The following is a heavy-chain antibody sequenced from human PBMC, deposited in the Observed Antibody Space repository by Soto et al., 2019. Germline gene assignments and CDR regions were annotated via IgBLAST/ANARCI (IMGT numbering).Heavy chain of an antibody. CDR2: ISGSSGHI. Sequence: PGESVKISCAAPGFTFNDYGMSWVRQAPWKGLEWVSTISGSSGHIFYADFVKGRFTISRDNSRNTLYLQMNSLRVDDTAIYYCAKGESTSSEPYYGMDVWGQGTTVTVSS. CDR3: AKGESTSSEPYYGMDV. V-gene: IGHV3-23*01. D-gene: IGHD2-2*01. J-gene: IGHJ6*02. CDR1: GFTFNDYG.